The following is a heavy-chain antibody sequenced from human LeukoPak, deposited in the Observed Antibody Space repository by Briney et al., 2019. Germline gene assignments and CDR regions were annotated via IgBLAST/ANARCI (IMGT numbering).Heavy chain of an antibody. V-gene: IGHV4-31*03. CDR2: IYYSGST. Sequence: SETLSLTCTVSGGSISSRSWYWSWIRQHPGKGLEWIGYIYYSGSTYYNPSLKSRVTISVDTSKNQFSLKLSSVTAADTAVYYCARDNVAVAGSGPDAFDIWGQGTMVTVSS. CDR1: GGSISSRSWY. CDR3: ARDNVAVAGSGPDAFDI. J-gene: IGHJ3*02. D-gene: IGHD6-19*01.